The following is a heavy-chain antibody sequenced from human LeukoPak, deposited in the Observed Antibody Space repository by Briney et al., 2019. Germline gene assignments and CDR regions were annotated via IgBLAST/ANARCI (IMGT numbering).Heavy chain of an antibody. CDR3: ARDIPYGSGSYYDVNAFDI. CDR2: IYYSGST. J-gene: IGHJ3*02. D-gene: IGHD3-10*01. CDR1: GGSISSYY. Sequence: SETLSLTCTVSGGSISSYYWSWIRQPPGKGLEWIGYIYYSGSTNYNPSLKSRVTISVDTSKNQFSLKLSSVTAADTAVYYCARDIPYGSGSYYDVNAFDIWAKGQWSPSLQ. V-gene: IGHV4-59*01.